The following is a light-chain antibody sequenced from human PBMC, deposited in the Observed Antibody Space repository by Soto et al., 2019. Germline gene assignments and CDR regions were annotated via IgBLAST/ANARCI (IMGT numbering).Light chain of an antibody. Sequence: QSVLTQPPSASGSPGQSVTISCTGTSSDVGGYNYVSWYQQHPGKAPKLMIYEVTKRPPGVPDRFSGSKSGNTASLTVSGLQAEDEADYYCSSYAGSNNLKVFGTGTKVTVL. V-gene: IGLV2-8*01. J-gene: IGLJ1*01. CDR1: SSDVGGYNY. CDR2: EVT. CDR3: SSYAGSNNLKV.